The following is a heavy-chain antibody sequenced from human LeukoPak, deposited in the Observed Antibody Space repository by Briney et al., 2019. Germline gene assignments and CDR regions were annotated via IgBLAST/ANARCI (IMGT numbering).Heavy chain of an antibody. J-gene: IGHJ4*02. CDR1: GYSFTSYW. CDR3: ARQREYYYDSSGYYRAFDY. V-gene: IGHV5-51*01. Sequence: GESLKISCQGSGYSFTSYWIAWVRQMPGKGLEWLGFIYPGDSDTRYSPSFQGQVTISADKSISTAYLQWSSLKASDTAMYYCARQREYYYDSSGYYRAFDYWGQGTLVTVSS. D-gene: IGHD3-22*01. CDR2: IYPGDSDT.